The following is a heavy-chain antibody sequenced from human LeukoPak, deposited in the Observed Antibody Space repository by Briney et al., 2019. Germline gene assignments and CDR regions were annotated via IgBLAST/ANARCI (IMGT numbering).Heavy chain of an antibody. D-gene: IGHD7-27*01. CDR1: GFTFSRYW. V-gene: IGHV3-7*04. Sequence: GGSLRLSCAASGFTFSRYWMSWVRQAPGKGLEWVANINQDGSETYYVDSVEGRFTVSRDNAKNSLFLQMSSLRAEDTAVYFCSGDPGDYWGQGTLVTVSS. CDR3: SGDPGDY. J-gene: IGHJ4*02. CDR2: INQDGSET.